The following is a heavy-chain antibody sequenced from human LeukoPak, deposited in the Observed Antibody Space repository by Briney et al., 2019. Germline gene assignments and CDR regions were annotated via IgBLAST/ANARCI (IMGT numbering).Heavy chain of an antibody. J-gene: IGHJ4*02. V-gene: IGHV3-7*01. D-gene: IGHD3-16*01. Sequence: GGSLRLSCAASGFTFSSYWMSWVRQAPGKGLEWVANIKQDGSEKYYVDSVKGRFTISRDNAKNSLYLQMNSLRAEDTAVYYCARGRIMITFGGVIGRGQGTLVTVSS. CDR1: GFTFSSYW. CDR3: ARGRIMITFGGVIG. CDR2: IKQDGSEK.